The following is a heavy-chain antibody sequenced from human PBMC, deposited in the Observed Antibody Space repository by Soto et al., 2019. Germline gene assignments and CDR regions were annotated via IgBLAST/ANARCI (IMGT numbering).Heavy chain of an antibody. D-gene: IGHD3-3*01. J-gene: IGHJ5*02. V-gene: IGHV1-18*01. CDR3: ARDRYDYDFWSGYYTGWFDP. CDR2: ISAYNGNT. CDR1: GYTFTSYG. Sequence: QVQLVQSGAEVKKPGASVKVSCKASGYTFTSYGISWVRQAPGQGLEWMGWISAYNGNTNYAQKLQGRVTMTTDTSTNTAYMELRSLRSDDTAVYYCARDRYDYDFWSGYYTGWFDPWGQGTLVTVSS.